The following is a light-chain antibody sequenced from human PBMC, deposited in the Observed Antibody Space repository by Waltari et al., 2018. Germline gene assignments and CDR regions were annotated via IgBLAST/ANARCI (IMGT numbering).Light chain of an antibody. J-gene: IGKJ4*01. V-gene: IGKV4-1*01. CDR2: WAS. CDR1: QSVLYSSNNKNY. CDR3: QQYYSTALT. Sequence: DIVMTQSPDSLAVSLGERATINCKSSQSVLYSSNNKNYLAWYQQKPAQPPTRRMYWASTRESAVPDRFSGSGSGTDFTLTISSLQAEDVAVYYCQQYYSTALTFGGGTKVEIK.